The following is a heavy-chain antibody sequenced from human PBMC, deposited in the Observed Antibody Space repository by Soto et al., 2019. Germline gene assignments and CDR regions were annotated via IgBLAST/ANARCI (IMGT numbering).Heavy chain of an antibody. Sequence: QVQLVQSGAEVKKPGASVKVSCKASGYTFTSYAMHWVRQAPGQRLAWMGWINAGNGNTKYSQKFQGRVTITRNTSASTANMELSSLRSEETAVYYCARSARRLGFWSGYYLDSWGQGTLVTVSS. V-gene: IGHV1-3*01. CDR2: INAGNGNT. J-gene: IGHJ4*02. D-gene: IGHD3-3*01. CDR1: GYTFTSYA. CDR3: ARSARRLGFWSGYYLDS.